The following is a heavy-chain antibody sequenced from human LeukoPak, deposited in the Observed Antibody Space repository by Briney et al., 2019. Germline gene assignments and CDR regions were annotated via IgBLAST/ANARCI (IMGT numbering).Heavy chain of an antibody. CDR3: ARAIAAAGENNYYYYYYMDV. J-gene: IGHJ6*03. Sequence: PRGSLRLSCAASTFSVSNNYMSWVRQSPAKGLEWIGEIFPSGTANYNPSLKSRVTISVDKSKNQFSLRLSSVTAADTAVYYCARAIAAAGENNYYYYYYMDVWGKGTTVTISS. CDR2: IFPSGTA. D-gene: IGHD6-13*01. V-gene: IGHV4-4*02. CDR1: TFSVSNNY.